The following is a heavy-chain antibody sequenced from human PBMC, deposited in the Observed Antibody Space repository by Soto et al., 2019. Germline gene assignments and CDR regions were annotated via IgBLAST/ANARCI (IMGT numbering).Heavy chain of an antibody. CDR2: IKSKTAGGTT. Sequence: GGSLRRSCAASGCTFCNAWMSWVRQAPGKGLEWVGRIKSKTAGGTTDLATPWKGRFTIPRDDSKNTLYLQMNSLKTEDTAVYYCTTRIRWVINYWGQATLVTLSS. J-gene: IGHJ4*02. D-gene: IGHD2-21*01. CDR1: GCTFCNAW. CDR3: TTRIRWVINY. V-gene: IGHV3-15*01.